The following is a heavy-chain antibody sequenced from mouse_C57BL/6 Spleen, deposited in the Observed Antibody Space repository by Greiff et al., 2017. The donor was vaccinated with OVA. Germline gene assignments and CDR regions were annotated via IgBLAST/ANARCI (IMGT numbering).Heavy chain of an antibody. D-gene: IGHD4-1*01. J-gene: IGHJ1*03. Sequence: QVQLQQPGAELVRPGSSVKLSCKASGYTFTSYWMHWVKQRPIQGLEWIGNIDPSDSETPYNQKFKDKATLTVDKSSSTAYMQLSSLTSEDSAVYYCARSAWDNRYFDVWGTGTTVTVSS. V-gene: IGHV1-52*01. CDR3: ARSAWDNRYFDV. CDR1: GYTFTSYW. CDR2: IDPSDSET.